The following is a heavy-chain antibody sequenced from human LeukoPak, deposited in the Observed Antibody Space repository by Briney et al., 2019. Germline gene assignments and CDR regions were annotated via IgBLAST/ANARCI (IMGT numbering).Heavy chain of an antibody. V-gene: IGHV3-21*01. D-gene: IGHD6-19*01. CDR2: ISSSSSYI. CDR3: AKDRVLALAVAGTHRGHYFDY. Sequence: GGSLRLSCAASGFTFSSYSMTWVRQAPGKGLEWVSSISSSSSYIYYADSVKGRFTISRDNAKNSLYLQMNSLRAEDTAVYYCAKDRVLALAVAGTHRGHYFDYWGQGTLVTVSS. CDR1: GFTFSSYS. J-gene: IGHJ4*02.